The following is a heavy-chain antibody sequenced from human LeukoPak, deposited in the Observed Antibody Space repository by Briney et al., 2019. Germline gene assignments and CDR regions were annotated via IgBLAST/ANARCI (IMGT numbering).Heavy chain of an antibody. V-gene: IGHV3-30*02. D-gene: IGHD3-22*01. CDR1: GFTFSSYG. Sequence: PGGSLRLSCAASGFTFSSYGMLWVRQAPSKGLEWVAFIRYDGSNKYYVDSVKGRFTISRDNSKNTLYLQMNSLRAEDTAVYYCAKEIDTSGYSPFDYWGQGTLVTVSS. J-gene: IGHJ4*02. CDR3: AKEIDTSGYSPFDY. CDR2: IRYDGSNK.